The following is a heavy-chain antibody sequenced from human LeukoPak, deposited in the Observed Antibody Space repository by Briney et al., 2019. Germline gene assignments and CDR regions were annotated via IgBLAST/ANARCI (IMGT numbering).Heavy chain of an antibody. D-gene: IGHD6-13*01. J-gene: IGHJ4*02. CDR2: IYHSGST. CDR1: GGSISSYY. Sequence: SETLSLTCTVSGGSISSYYWSWIRQPPGKGLEWIGYIYHSGSTYYNPSLKSRVTISVDRSKNQFSLKLSSVTAADTAVYYCARDAPGIAAAGVYWGQGTLVSVSS. CDR3: ARDAPGIAAAGVY. V-gene: IGHV4-59*12.